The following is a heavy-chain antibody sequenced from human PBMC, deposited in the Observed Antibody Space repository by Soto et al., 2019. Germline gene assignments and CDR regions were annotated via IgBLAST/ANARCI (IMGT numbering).Heavy chain of an antibody. J-gene: IGHJ4*02. CDR2: FWYDGSNK. CDR1: GFTFRTYG. V-gene: IGHV3-33*03. D-gene: IGHD2-15*01. Sequence: GGSLRLSCAASGFTFRTYGMHWVRQAPGKGLEWVAIFWYDGSNKYYAESVKGRFTISRDNAKNSLYLQMNSLRAEDTAVYYCARGNIVVVVAATSLPDYWGQGTLVTVSS. CDR3: ARGNIVVVVAATSLPDY.